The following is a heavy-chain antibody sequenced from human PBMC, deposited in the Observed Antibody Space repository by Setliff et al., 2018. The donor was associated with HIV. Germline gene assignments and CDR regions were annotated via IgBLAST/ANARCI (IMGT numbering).Heavy chain of an antibody. CDR1: GGSIRSYY. V-gene: IGHV4-59*12. CDR3: VRTIGNWGPGNH. J-gene: IGHJ5*02. CDR2: IYYSGST. D-gene: IGHD3-10*01. Sequence: TSETLSLTCTVSGGSIRSYYWSWIRQPPGKGLEWIGYIYYSGSTNYNPSLKSRVIISRDNSKNTLYLEMNSLRVEDTAVYYCVRTIGNWGPGNHWGQGTLVTVSS.